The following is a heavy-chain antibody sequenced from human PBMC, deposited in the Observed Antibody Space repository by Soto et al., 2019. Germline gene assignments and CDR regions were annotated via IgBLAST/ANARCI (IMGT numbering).Heavy chain of an antibody. CDR1: GGSFGAYY. Sequence: PSETLSLTCAVYGGSFGAYYWSWIHHPPGKGLQWIGEINHSGGTNYNPSLKSRFTISVDTSKSQFSLKLRSLTAADRAVYYSARGSVEPVDSSGFYEYWGKGTPGTVSS. D-gene: IGHD3-22*01. V-gene: IGHV4-34*01. J-gene: IGHJ4*02. CDR2: INHSGGT. CDR3: ARGSVEPVDSSGFYEY.